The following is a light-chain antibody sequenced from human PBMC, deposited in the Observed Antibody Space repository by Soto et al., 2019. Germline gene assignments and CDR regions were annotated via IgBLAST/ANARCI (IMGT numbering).Light chain of an antibody. CDR3: TSYTSDNRSYV. V-gene: IGLV2-14*01. CDR1: SSDVGAYTS. J-gene: IGLJ1*01. CDR2: EVS. Sequence: QSALTQPASVSGSPGQSITISCTGTSSDVGAYTSVSWYRQHPGKAPKLMIYEVSNRPSGVSNRFSGSKSANTASLTISGLQADDEAHYYCTSYTSDNRSYVFGTGTKVTV.